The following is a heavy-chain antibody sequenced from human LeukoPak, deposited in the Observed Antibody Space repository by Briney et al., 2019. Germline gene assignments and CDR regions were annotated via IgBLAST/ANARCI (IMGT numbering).Heavy chain of an antibody. CDR1: GFTFSDYY. V-gene: IGHV3-11*01. D-gene: IGHD5-18*01. Sequence: GGSLRLSCAASGFTFSDYYMSWIRQAPGKGLEWVSYISSSGSTIYYADSMKGRFTISRDNAKNSLYLQMNSLRAEDTAVYYCARDHQLWLLSSAFDIWGQGTMVTVSS. CDR3: ARDHQLWLLSSAFDI. J-gene: IGHJ3*02. CDR2: ISSSGSTI.